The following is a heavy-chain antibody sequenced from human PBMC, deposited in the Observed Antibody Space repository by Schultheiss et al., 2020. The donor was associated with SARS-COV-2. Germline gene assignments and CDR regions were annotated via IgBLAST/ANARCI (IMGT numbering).Heavy chain of an antibody. CDR3: ARDFVRYYFDY. Sequence: SQTLSLTCTVSGGSISSSSYYWGWIRQPPGKGLEWIGSIYYSGSTYYNPSLKSRVTISVDTSKNQFSLKLSSVTAADTAVYYCARDFVRYYFDYWGQGTLVTVSS. J-gene: IGHJ4*02. CDR2: IYYSGST. CDR1: GGSISSSSYY. V-gene: IGHV4-39*02.